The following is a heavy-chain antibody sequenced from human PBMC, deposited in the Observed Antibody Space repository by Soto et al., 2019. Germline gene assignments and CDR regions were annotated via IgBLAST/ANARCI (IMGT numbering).Heavy chain of an antibody. CDR3: ARVDYVWGSYRYFDY. J-gene: IGHJ4*02. Sequence: SETLSLTCTVSGDSITGSHWNWIRQPLGKPREGIGYIYYRGSTNYNPSLKSRLTLSVDTSKNQISLRLSSVTAADTAVYYGARVDYVWGSYRYFDYWGQGTLVTVSS. D-gene: IGHD3-16*02. CDR1: GDSITGSH. V-gene: IGHV4-59*12. CDR2: IYYRGST.